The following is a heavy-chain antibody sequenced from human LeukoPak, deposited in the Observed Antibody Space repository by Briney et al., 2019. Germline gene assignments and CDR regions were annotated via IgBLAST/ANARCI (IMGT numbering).Heavy chain of an antibody. CDR3: ARDFQYETRGYYSPLGY. CDR1: GYTFTSYY. D-gene: IGHD3-22*01. CDR2: INPNVGST. J-gene: IGHJ4*02. V-gene: IGHV1-46*01. Sequence: ASVKVSCKASGYTFTSYYIHWVRQAPGQGLEWMGKINPNVGSTIYAQRFKGRVTMTRDTSTSTVYMELSSLTSEDTAVFYCARDFQYETRGYYSPLGYWGQGTLVTVSS.